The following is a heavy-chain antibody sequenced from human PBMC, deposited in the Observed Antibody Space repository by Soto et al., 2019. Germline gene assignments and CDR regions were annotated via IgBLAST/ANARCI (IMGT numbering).Heavy chain of an antibody. CDR1: GFTFSGYA. CDR3: AKPSRYCSGGSCYSPEYYGMDV. J-gene: IGHJ6*02. Sequence: PGGSLRLSCAASGFTFSGYAMSWVRQAPGKGLEWVSAISGSGGSTYYADSVKGRFTISRDNSKNTLYLQMNSLRAEDTAVYYCAKPSRYCSGGSCYSPEYYGMDVWGQGTTVTVSS. D-gene: IGHD2-15*01. CDR2: ISGSGGST. V-gene: IGHV3-23*01.